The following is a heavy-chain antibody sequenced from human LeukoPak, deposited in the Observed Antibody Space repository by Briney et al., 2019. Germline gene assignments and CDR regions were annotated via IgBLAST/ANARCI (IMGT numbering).Heavy chain of an antibody. V-gene: IGHV4-59*12. CDR2: IYHSGST. CDR1: GGSISTYY. J-gene: IGHJ4*02. CDR3: ARRRGNRLTRSYFDY. Sequence: SETLSLTCTVSGGSISTYYWNWIRQPPGKGLEWIGYIYHSGSTNYNPSLQSRVTISVDTSKNQFSLKLSSVTAADTAVYYCARRRGNRLTRSYFDYWGQGTLVTVSS.